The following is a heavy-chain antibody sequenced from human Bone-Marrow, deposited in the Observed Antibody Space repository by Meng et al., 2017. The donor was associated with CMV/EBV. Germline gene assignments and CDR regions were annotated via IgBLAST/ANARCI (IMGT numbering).Heavy chain of an antibody. J-gene: IGHJ1*01. V-gene: IGHV4-34*01. Sequence: AGSLRLSCAVYGGSFSGYYWSWIRQPPGKGLEWIGEINHSGSTNYNPSLKSRVTISVDTSKNQFSLKLSSVTAADTAVYYCARSRARKYQLLNEYFQHWGQGTLVTVSS. D-gene: IGHD2-2*01. CDR3: ARSRARKYQLLNEYFQH. CDR1: GGSFSGYY. CDR2: INHSGST.